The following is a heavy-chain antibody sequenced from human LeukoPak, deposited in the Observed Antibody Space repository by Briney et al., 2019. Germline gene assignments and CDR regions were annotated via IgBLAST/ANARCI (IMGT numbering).Heavy chain of an antibody. CDR2: ISAYNGNT. D-gene: IGHD3-16*01. CDR1: GYTFTSYG. Sequence: ASVKVSCKASGYTFTSYGISWVRQAPGQGLEWMGWISAYNGNTNYAQKLQGRVTMTTDTSTSTAYMELRSLRSDDTAVYYCARVGLGGKGEDHVDYWGQGTLVTVSS. V-gene: IGHV1-18*04. CDR3: ARVGLGGKGEDHVDY. J-gene: IGHJ4*02.